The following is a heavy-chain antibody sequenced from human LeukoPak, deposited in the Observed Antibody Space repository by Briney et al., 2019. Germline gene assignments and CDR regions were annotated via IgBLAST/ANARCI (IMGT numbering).Heavy chain of an antibody. J-gene: IGHJ4*02. D-gene: IGHD3-22*01. CDR3: ARVDDRGHYYDSSGPRKLFDY. CDR2: INPDSGGT. CDR1: GYTFIGYY. Sequence: ASVKVSCKASGYTFIGYYIHWVRQAPGQGLEWMGWINPDSGGTNYAQKFQGRVTMTRDTSIRTAYMELSRLRSDDTAVYYCARVDDRGHYYDSSGPRKLFDYWGQGTLVTVSS. V-gene: IGHV1-2*02.